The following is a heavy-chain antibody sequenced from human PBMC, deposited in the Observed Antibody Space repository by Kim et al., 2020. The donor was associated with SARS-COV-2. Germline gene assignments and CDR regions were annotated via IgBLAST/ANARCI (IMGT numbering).Heavy chain of an antibody. D-gene: IGHD3-10*01. V-gene: IGHV4-34*01. CDR3: ARRLSNTSGWGSHYCDL. Sequence: SETLSLTCAVYGGSFSGYYWSWIRQPPGKGLEWIGEINHSGRTNYNPPLKSRVTISVDTSKNQFSLTLTSVTAADTAVYYCARRLSNTSGWGSHYCDLWG. CDR2: INHSGRT. J-gene: IGHJ2*01. CDR1: GGSFSGYY.